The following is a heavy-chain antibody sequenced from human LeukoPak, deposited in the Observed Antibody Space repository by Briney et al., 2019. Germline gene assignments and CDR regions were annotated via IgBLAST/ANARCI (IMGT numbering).Heavy chain of an antibody. V-gene: IGHV1-8*01. Sequence: ASVKVSCKASGYTFTSYDINWVRPATGQGLEWMGWMNPNNGNTGYAQKFQGRVTMTRNTSISTAYMELSSLRSEDTAVYYCARGRRLEWLKRTIDYWGQGTLVTVSS. CDR2: MNPNNGNT. CDR3: ARGRRLEWLKRTIDY. J-gene: IGHJ4*02. CDR1: GYTFTSYD. D-gene: IGHD3-3*01.